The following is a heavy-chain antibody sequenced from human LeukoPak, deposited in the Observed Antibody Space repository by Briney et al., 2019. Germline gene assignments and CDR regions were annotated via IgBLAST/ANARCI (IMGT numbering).Heavy chain of an antibody. CDR1: GYTFTCYY. CDR3: ARQYSSSWYYMDV. J-gene: IGHJ6*03. V-gene: IGHV7-4-1*02. Sequence: ASVKVSCKASGYTFTCYYMHWVRQAPGQGLEWMGWINTNTGNPTYAQGFTGRFVFSLDTSVSTAYLQISSLKAEDTAVYYCARQYSSSWYYMDVWGKGTTATVSS. CDR2: INTNTGNP. D-gene: IGHD6-13*01.